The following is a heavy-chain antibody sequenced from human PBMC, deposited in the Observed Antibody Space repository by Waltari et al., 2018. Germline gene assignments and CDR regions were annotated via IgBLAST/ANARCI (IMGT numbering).Heavy chain of an antibody. J-gene: IGHJ6*02. D-gene: IGHD3-3*01. Sequence: QVQLVQSGAEVKKPGASVKVSCTASGYTFTSYAVNWVRQATGQGLEWMGWMNPNSGNRGYAQKFQGRVTMTRNTSISTAYLELSSLRSEDTAVYYCAREGWSGYYYYGMDVWGQGTTVTVSS. CDR1: GYTFTSYA. V-gene: IGHV1-8*01. CDR3: AREGWSGYYYYGMDV. CDR2: MNPNSGNR.